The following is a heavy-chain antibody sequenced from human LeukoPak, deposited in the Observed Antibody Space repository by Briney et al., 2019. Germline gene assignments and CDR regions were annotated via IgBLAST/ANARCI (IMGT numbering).Heavy chain of an antibody. D-gene: IGHD3-22*01. CDR2: IYPGDSDT. J-gene: IGHJ4*02. V-gene: IGHV5-51*01. CDR1: GYSFASHW. Sequence: GESLKISCKGSGYSFASHWIGWVRQMPEKGLEWMGIIYPGDSDTRYSPSFQGKVTISADKSISTAYLQWSSLKASDTAMYYCARSPSPYDSSGYYYENYWGQGTLVTVSS. CDR3: ARSPSPYDSSGYYYENY.